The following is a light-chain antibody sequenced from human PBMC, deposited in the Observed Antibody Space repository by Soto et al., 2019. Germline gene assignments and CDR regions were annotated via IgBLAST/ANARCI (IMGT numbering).Light chain of an antibody. J-gene: IGKJ4*01. Sequence: EIVLTQSPGTLSLSPGERATLSCRASQSVSSGYLAWYQHKPGQAPRLLIYDASSRATGIPDRFSGSGSGTDFTLTISRLEPEGFAVYYCQQYGRSPAFGGGTKVEIK. CDR2: DAS. V-gene: IGKV3-20*01. CDR3: QQYGRSPA. CDR1: QSVSSGY.